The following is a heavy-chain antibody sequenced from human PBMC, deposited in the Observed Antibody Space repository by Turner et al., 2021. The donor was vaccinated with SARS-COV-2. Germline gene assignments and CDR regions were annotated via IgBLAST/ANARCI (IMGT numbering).Heavy chain of an antibody. CDR3: ARQAAGQGLDY. Sequence: QVQLQESGPGLVKPSETLSLTCTVSGGSISSSSYFWGWIRQPPTKELEWIGSIYYSGTTYYNPSLKSRVSLSIDPSKNQFSLNLTSVTAADTALFYCARQAAGQGLDYWGWGILVTVSS. V-gene: IGHV4-39*01. CDR1: GGSISSSSYF. D-gene: IGHD3-10*01. CDR2: IYYSGTT. J-gene: IGHJ4*02.